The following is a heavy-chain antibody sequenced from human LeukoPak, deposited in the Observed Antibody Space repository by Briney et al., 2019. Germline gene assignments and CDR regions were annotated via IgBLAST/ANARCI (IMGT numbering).Heavy chain of an antibody. Sequence: GGSLRLSCATSGFTFSSSWMSWVRQAPGKGLECVANIKEDGREKYYVDSVKGRFTISRDNAKNSLYLQMSSLRAEDTAVYYCARDLTIFGVVTPLGMDVWGQGTTVTVSS. CDR3: ARDLTIFGVVTPLGMDV. CDR2: IKEDGREK. CDR1: GFTFSSSW. V-gene: IGHV3-7*01. J-gene: IGHJ6*02. D-gene: IGHD3-3*01.